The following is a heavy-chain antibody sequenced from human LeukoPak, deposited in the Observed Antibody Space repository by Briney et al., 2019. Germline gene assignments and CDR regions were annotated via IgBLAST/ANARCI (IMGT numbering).Heavy chain of an antibody. V-gene: IGHV5-51*01. CDR2: IYPGDSDT. Sequence: GEPLQISCQGSGSPFTSYWIGWVRQMPGKGLEWMGIIYPGDSDTRYSPSFQGQVTISADKSISTAYLQWSSLKASDTAMYYCARQGYGDYPTYYYYMDVWGKGTTVTVSS. CDR1: GSPFTSYW. J-gene: IGHJ6*03. D-gene: IGHD4-17*01. CDR3: ARQGYGDYPTYYYYMDV.